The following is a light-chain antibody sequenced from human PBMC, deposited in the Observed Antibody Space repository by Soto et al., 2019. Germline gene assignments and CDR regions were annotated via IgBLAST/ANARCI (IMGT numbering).Light chain of an antibody. CDR3: QQRSNWPLT. Sequence: EIVFSQSPSTMSLSHGERATLSCRASQTVGSYLAWYQQKPGQAPRLLIYNASNRATGIPARFGGSGSGTDFTLTISSLETEDFAVYYCQQRSNWPLTFGPGTKVDI. J-gene: IGKJ3*01. CDR2: NAS. CDR1: QTVGSY. V-gene: IGKV3-11*01.